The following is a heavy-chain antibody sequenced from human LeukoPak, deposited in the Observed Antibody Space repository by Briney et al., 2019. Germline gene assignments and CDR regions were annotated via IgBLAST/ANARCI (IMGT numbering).Heavy chain of an antibody. CDR2: IRQDGFEK. CDR3: ARVAPFDCSGASCSLFDY. CDR1: GFTFDTYW. D-gene: IGHD2-15*01. J-gene: IGHJ4*02. V-gene: IGHV3-7*01. Sequence: GGSLRLSCAVSGFTFDTYWMSWVRQAPGKGLEWVATIRQDGFEKFYVVSVKGRFTISRDNAENSLSLQMNSLRAEDTAVYYCARVAPFDCSGASCSLFDYWGQGTLVTVSS.